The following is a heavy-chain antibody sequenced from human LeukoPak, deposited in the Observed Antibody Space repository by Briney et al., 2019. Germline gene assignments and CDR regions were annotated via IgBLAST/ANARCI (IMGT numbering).Heavy chain of an antibody. V-gene: IGHV1-2*02. J-gene: IGHJ1*01. CDR2: INPNSGGT. CDR3: ARGSFSADAPLVLDYFHH. D-gene: IGHD5-18*01. Sequence: VASVKVSCKASGYTFTGYYIHWVRQAPGQGLGWMGWINPNSGGTNYAQKFQGRVTMTRDTSISTAYMELSRLRADDTAVYYCARGSFSADAPLVLDYFHHWGQGTLVTDSS. CDR1: GYTFTGYY.